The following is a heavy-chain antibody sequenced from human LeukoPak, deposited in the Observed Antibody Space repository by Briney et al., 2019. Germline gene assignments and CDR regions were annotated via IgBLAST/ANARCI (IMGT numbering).Heavy chain of an antibody. CDR3: VRGNPYNWSY. V-gene: IGHV3-7*01. D-gene: IGHD1-1*01. Sequence: PGGSLRLSCAASGFTFSDYGMSWVRQAPGKGLEWVANIMQDGSDKSYVDSVKGQFTISRDNAKNSLYLQMNSLRAEDTAVYYCVRGNPYNWSYWGQGTLVTVSS. J-gene: IGHJ4*02. CDR2: IMQDGSDK. CDR1: GFTFSDYG.